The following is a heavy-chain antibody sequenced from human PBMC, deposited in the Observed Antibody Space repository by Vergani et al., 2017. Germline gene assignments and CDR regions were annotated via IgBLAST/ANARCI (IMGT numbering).Heavy chain of an antibody. Sequence: QESGPGLVKPSETLSLTCTVSGGSLSSSGVGVGWIRQPPGKALEWLALIYWDDDKRYSPSLKSRLTITKDTSKNQVVLTMTNMDPVDTATYYCAHVDYSILPTYYFDYWGQGTLVTVSS. CDR1: GGSLSSSGVG. J-gene: IGHJ4*02. CDR2: IYWDDDK. D-gene: IGHD4-11*01. V-gene: IGHV2-5*02. CDR3: AHVDYSILPTYYFDY.